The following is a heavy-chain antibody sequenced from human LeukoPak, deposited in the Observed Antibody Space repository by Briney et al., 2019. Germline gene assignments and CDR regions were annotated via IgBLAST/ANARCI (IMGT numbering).Heavy chain of an antibody. CDR2: IYHSGST. CDR3: ARGDWKYGDFDR. V-gene: IGHV4-4*02. J-gene: IGHJ4*02. Sequence: PSETLSLTCAVSGGSISSSNWWSWVRQPPGKGLEWIGEIYHSGSTNYNPSLKSRVTISVDKSKNQFSLKVSSMTAADTAVYYCARGDWKYGDFDRWGQGTLVTVSS. D-gene: IGHD1-7*01. CDR1: GGSISSSNW.